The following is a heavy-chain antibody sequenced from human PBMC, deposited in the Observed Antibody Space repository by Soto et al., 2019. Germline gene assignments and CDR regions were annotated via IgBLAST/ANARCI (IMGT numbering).Heavy chain of an antibody. CDR2: IYYSGNT. CDR1: GGSISSYY. CDR3: ARHVPYYDILPGHQNYFDY. Sequence: QVQLQESGPGLVKPSETLSLTCTVSGGSISSYYWSWIRQPPGKGLEWIGYIYYSGNTNYNPSLKSRFTISADTPKNQFSLKLSSVTAADTAVYYCARHVPYYDILPGHQNYFDYWGQGTLVTVSS. D-gene: IGHD3-9*01. V-gene: IGHV4-59*08. J-gene: IGHJ4*02.